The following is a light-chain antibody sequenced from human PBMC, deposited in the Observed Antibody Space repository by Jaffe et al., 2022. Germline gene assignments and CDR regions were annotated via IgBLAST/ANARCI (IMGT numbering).Light chain of an antibody. CDR1: QSVSSSY. J-gene: IGKJ1*01. CDR2: GAS. CDR3: QQYGSSPHLQDIWT. V-gene: IGKV3-20*01. Sequence: EIVLTQSPGTLSLSPGERATLSCRASQSVSSSYLAWYQQKPGQAPRLLIYGASSRATGIPDRFSGSGSGTDFTLTISRLEPEDFAVYYCQQYGSSPHLQDIWTFGQGTKVEIK.